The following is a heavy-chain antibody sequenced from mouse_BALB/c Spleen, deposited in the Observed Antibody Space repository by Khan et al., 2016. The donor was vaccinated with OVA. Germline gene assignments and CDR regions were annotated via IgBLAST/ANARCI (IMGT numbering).Heavy chain of an antibody. Sequence: EVQLQESGPGLVKPSQSLSLTCSVTGSSITSGYYWNWIRQFPGNKLEWMAYISYDGSNNYNPSLNNRISITRDTSKNQFFLKLNSVTTEYTATYYCASTMITAWFAYWGQGTLVTVSA. D-gene: IGHD2-4*01. J-gene: IGHJ3*01. V-gene: IGHV3-6*02. CDR2: ISYDGSN. CDR3: ASTMITAWFAY. CDR1: GSSITSGYY.